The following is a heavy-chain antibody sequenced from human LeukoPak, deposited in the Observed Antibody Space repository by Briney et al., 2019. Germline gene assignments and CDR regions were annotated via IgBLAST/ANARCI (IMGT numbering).Heavy chain of an antibody. Sequence: ASVKVSCKASGYTFTGYYMHWVRQAPGQGLEWMGWINPNSGGTNYAQKFQGRVTMTRDTSISTAYMELSRLRSDDTAVYYCARESRLYYYDSRGFDYWGQGTLGTVSS. CDR1: GYTFTGYY. CDR3: ARESRLYYYDSRGFDY. J-gene: IGHJ4*02. CDR2: INPNSGGT. V-gene: IGHV1-2*02. D-gene: IGHD3-22*01.